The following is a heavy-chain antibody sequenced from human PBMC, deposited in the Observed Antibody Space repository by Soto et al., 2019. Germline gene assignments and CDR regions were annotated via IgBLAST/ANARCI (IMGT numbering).Heavy chain of an antibody. D-gene: IGHD3-9*01. Sequence: PGGSLRLSCAASGFIFSSYWMHWVRQAPGKGLVWVSRINSDGSSTSYADSVKGRFTISRDNAKNTVYLQMNSLRAEDTAVYYCARDSRPFDPVPIDYWGQGTLVTVSS. J-gene: IGHJ4*02. V-gene: IGHV3-74*01. CDR3: ARDSRPFDPVPIDY. CDR2: INSDGSST. CDR1: GFIFSSYW.